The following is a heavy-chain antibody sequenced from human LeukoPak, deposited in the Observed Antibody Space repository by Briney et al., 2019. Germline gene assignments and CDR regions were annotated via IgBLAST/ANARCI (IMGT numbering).Heavy chain of an antibody. CDR3: ATSSIPGIVAGHDY. Sequence: GGSLRLSCAASGFTVSRYYMSWVRQAPGKGLEWVSVVYSDGTTYHADSVKGRFSISRDSSKNTLHLQMNNLRAEDTAVYYCATSSIPGIVAGHDYWGQGTLVTVSS. CDR2: VYSDGTT. J-gene: IGHJ4*02. CDR1: GFTVSRYY. D-gene: IGHD5-12*01. V-gene: IGHV3-66*01.